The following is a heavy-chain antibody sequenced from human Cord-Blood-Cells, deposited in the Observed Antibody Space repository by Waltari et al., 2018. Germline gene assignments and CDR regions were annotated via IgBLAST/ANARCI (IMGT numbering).Heavy chain of an antibody. CDR3: AIHSSSTYYYYMDV. J-gene: IGHJ6*03. V-gene: IGHV3-23*01. D-gene: IGHD6-6*01. Sequence: EVQLLESGGGLVQPGGSLRLSCVASGFTFCSYARSWGRPAPGKGLEWVSAISGSGGSTYYADSVKGRFTISRDNSKNTLYLQMNSLRAEDTAVYYCAIHSSSTYYYYMDVWGKGTTVTVSS. CDR1: GFTFCSYA. CDR2: ISGSGGST.